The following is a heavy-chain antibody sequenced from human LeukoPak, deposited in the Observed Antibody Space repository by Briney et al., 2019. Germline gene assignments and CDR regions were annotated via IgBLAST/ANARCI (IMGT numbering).Heavy chain of an antibody. J-gene: IGHJ6*02. V-gene: IGHV1-69*05. D-gene: IGHD2-21*01. Sequence: MGGIIPIFGTANYAQKFQGRVTITTDESTSTAYMELSSLRSEDTAVYYCAKDLFGGMDVWGQGTTVTVSS. CDR3: AKDLFGGMDV. CDR2: IIPIFGTA.